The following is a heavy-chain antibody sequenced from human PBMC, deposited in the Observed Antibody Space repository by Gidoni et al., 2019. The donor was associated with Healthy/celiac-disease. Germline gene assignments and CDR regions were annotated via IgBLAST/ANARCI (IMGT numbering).Heavy chain of an antibody. Sequence: QVQLVQSGAEVKKPGASVKVSCKASGYTFSYYGISWVRQAPGQGLEWMGWISAYKGNTNYAQKLKGRVTMTTDTSTSTAYMELRSLRSDDTAVYYCARCEWEHDLDAFDFWGQGTLVTVSS. D-gene: IGHD1-26*01. V-gene: IGHV1-18*01. CDR3: ARCEWEHDLDAFDF. CDR1: GYTFSYYG. CDR2: ISAYKGNT. J-gene: IGHJ3*01.